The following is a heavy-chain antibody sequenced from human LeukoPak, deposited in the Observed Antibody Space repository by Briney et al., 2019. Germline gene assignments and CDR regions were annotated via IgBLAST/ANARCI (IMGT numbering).Heavy chain of an antibody. J-gene: IGHJ2*01. CDR3: ARGGDRYWYFDL. Sequence: SETLSLTCTVSGGSISSNYWSWIRQPPGKGLEWIGCIYYSGSTSYNPSPKSRVTISVDTSKNQFSLKLSSVTAADTAVYYCARGGDRYWYFDLWGRGTLVTVSS. D-gene: IGHD3-16*01. CDR1: GGSISSNY. V-gene: IGHV4-59*01. CDR2: IYYSGST.